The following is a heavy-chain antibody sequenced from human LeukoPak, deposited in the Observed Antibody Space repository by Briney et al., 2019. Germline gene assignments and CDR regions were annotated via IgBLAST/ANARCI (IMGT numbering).Heavy chain of an antibody. CDR1: GGSFSGYY. J-gene: IGHJ4*02. V-gene: IGHV4-34*01. CDR2: INHSGST. D-gene: IGHD3-22*01. Sequence: PSETLSLTRAVYGGSFSGYYWSWIRQPPGKGLEWIGEINHSGSTNYNPSLKSRVTISVDTSKNQFSLKLSSVTAADTAVYYCAIPRNYYDSSGYALDYWGQGTLVTVSS. CDR3: AIPRNYYDSSGYALDY.